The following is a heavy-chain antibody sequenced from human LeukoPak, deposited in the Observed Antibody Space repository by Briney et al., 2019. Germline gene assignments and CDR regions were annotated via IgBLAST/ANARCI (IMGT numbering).Heavy chain of an antibody. V-gene: IGHV3-23*01. D-gene: IGHD3-10*01. J-gene: IGHJ4*02. CDR1: GFTFSSYW. CDR3: AKDRYGVTMVRGVITLIDY. CDR2: ISGSGGST. Sequence: GGSLRLSCAASGFTFSSYWMSWVRQAPGKGLEWGSAISGSGGSTYYADSVKGRFTISKDNSKNTLDLQMNSLRAEDTAVYYCAKDRYGVTMVRGVITLIDYWGQGTLVTVSS.